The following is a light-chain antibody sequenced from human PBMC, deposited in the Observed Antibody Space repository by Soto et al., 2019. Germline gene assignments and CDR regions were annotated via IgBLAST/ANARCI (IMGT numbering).Light chain of an antibody. CDR3: QQSYSTPPWT. CDR2: AAS. V-gene: IGKV1-39*01. CDR1: QSISRY. J-gene: IGKJ1*01. Sequence: DIQMTQSPSSLSASVGDRVTITCRASQSISRYLNWYQQKPGKAPKLLIYAASSLQSGVPSRFSGSGSGTDFTLTISSLQPEDFATYYCQQSYSTPPWTFGQGTKVGIK.